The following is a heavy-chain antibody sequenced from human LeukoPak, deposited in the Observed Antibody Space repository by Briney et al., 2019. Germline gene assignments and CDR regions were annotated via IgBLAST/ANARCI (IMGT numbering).Heavy chain of an antibody. V-gene: IGHV1-69*13. Sequence: ASVKVSCKASGGTFSSYAISSVRQAPGQGLEWMGGIIPIFGTANYAQKFQGRVTITADESTSTAYMKLSSLRSEDTAVYYCAREDSSSLQFDYWGQGTLVTVSS. CDR2: IIPIFGTA. D-gene: IGHD6-6*01. J-gene: IGHJ4*02. CDR1: GGTFSSYA. CDR3: AREDSSSLQFDY.